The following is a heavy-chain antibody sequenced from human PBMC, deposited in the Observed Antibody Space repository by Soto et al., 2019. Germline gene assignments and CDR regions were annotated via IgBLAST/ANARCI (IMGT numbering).Heavy chain of an antibody. Sequence: SETLSLSCTVSRGSISSYYWSWIRQPPGKGLEWIGYISYSGNTNYNASLKSRVTISVDTSTNQFSLRVTSVTAADTAVYYCARIRGLGDVPPYFAYWGQGALVTVSS. CDR3: ARIRGLGDVPPYFAY. J-gene: IGHJ4*02. V-gene: IGHV4-59*01. CDR2: ISYSGNT. D-gene: IGHD3-16*01. CDR1: RGSISSYY.